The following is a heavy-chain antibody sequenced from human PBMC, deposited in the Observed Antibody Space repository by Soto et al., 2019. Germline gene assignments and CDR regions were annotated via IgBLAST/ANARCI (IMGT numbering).Heavy chain of an antibody. CDR3: ARLGGYYQALGS. Sequence: QVQLQESGPGLVKPSETLSLTCTVSGGSLSGDYWSWTRQPPGKGLEWIGYIYYAGTTTYNPSPKSRVTISLDTSKNQFSLKLNSVTAADTAVYYCARLGGYYQALGSWGQGTLVTVSS. CDR1: GGSLSGDY. D-gene: IGHD3-22*01. V-gene: IGHV4-59*08. J-gene: IGHJ4*02. CDR2: IYYAGTT.